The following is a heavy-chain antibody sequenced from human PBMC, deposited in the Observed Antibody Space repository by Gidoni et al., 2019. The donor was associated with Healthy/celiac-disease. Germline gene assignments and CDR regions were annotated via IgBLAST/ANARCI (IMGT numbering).Heavy chain of an antibody. V-gene: IGHV3-7*03. CDR2: IKQDGSEK. CDR3: ARDRRGGYYFDY. J-gene: IGHJ4*02. Sequence: EVQLVESGGGLVQPGGSLRLSCAASGFPFSSYWMSWVRQAPGKGLGWVANIKQDGSEKYYVDSVKGRFTISRDNAKNSLYLQMNSLRAEDTAVYYCARDRRGGYYFDYWGQGTLVTVSS. CDR1: GFPFSSYW. D-gene: IGHD3-10*01.